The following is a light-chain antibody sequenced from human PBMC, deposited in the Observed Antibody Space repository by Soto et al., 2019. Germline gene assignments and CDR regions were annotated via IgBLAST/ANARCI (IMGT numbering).Light chain of an antibody. CDR3: CSFAGSYSYV. J-gene: IGLJ1*01. V-gene: IGLV2-11*01. CDR1: SSDVGRYDY. CDR2: DVT. Sequence: QSVLTQPRSVSGSPGQSVTISCTGTSSDVGRYDYVSFYQQYPGKAXKLIIYDVTERPSGVPDRFSGSKSGNTASLTISGLRAEDEAAYSCCSFAGSYSYVFGGGTKVTVL.